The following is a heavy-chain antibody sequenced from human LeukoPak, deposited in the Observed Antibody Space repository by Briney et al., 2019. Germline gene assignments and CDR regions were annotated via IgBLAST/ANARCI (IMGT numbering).Heavy chain of an antibody. V-gene: IGHV3-74*01. Sequence: GSLRLSCAASGSGFTFNNYWMHWVRQAPGKGLVWVSRINADGSTTSYADSVGGRFTISRDNAKNTLYLQMNSLRAEDTAVYYCARDGLAAATLHWCFDLWGRGTLVTVSS. J-gene: IGHJ2*01. CDR1: GSGFTFNNYW. CDR3: ARDGLAAATLHWCFDL. D-gene: IGHD2-15*01. CDR2: INADGSTT.